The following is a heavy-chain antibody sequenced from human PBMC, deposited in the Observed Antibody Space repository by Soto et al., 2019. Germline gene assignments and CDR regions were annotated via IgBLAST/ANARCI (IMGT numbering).Heavy chain of an antibody. D-gene: IGHD1-26*01. J-gene: IGHJ5*02. V-gene: IGHV3-73*02. CDR2: IGSKGQNYAT. CDR1: GFSFSDSA. CDR3: TKYSGSSSAPAA. Sequence: EVQLVESGGGLVQPGGSLKLSCAASGFSFSDSAMHWVRQASGKGLEWVGRIGSKGQNYATTYAASVKGRFIISTDESKKTADLQMNSRKTEDTAVDYCTKYSGSSSAPAALGQGTLVSVSS.